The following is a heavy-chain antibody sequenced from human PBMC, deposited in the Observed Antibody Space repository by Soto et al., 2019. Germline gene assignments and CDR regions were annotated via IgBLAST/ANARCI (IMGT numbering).Heavy chain of an antibody. J-gene: IGHJ5*02. D-gene: IGHD1-26*01. CDR2: ISAYNGNT. Sequence: GAPVKVSCQASGYTFTSYGISWGRQAPGQGLEWMGRISAYNGNTNYAQKLQGRVTMTTDTSTSTAYLELRSLRSDDTAVYYCARVVGALGHWFDPWGQGTLVTVSS. CDR3: ARVVGALGHWFDP. CDR1: GYTFTSYG. V-gene: IGHV1-18*01.